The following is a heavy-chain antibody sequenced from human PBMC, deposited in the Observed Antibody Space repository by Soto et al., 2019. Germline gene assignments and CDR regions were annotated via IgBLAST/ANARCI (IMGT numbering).Heavy chain of an antibody. V-gene: IGHV3-7*01. J-gene: IGHJ6*03. CDR1: GFTFSSYW. Sequence: EVQLVESGGGLVQPGGSLRLSCAASGFTFSSYWMSWVRQAPGKGLEWVANIKQDGSEKYYVDSVKGRFTISRDNAKNSLYLQMNSLRAEDTAVYYCAIGGDGYYYYMDVWGKGTTVTVSS. CDR3: AIGGDGYYYYMDV. CDR2: IKQDGSEK.